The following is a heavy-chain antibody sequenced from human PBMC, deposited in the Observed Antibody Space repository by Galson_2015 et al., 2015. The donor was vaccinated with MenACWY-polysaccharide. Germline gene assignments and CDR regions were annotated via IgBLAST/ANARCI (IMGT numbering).Heavy chain of an antibody. Sequence: SLRLSCAASGFTFRNYAMHWVRQAPGKGLEWVAVISYDGSSKNYADSVKGRFTISRDNSKNTLYLQMNSLRAEDTAVHYCARDLYSRLQYPTFDYWGQGTLVTVSS. CDR2: ISYDGSSK. CDR3: ARDLYSRLQYPTFDY. D-gene: IGHD5-24*01. CDR1: GFTFRNYA. V-gene: IGHV3-30-3*01. J-gene: IGHJ4*02.